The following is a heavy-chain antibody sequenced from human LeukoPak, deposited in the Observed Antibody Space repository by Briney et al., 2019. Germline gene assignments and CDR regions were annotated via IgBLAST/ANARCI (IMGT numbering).Heavy chain of an antibody. CDR1: GGSISSSSYY. Sequence: SETLSLTCTVSGGSISSSSYYWGWIRQPPGKGLELIGSIYYSGSTYYNPSLKSRVTISVDTSKNQFSLKLSSVTAADTAVYYFARHELITGAHFDYWGQGTLVTVSS. V-gene: IGHV4-39*01. J-gene: IGHJ4*02. D-gene: IGHD1-20*01. CDR2: IYYSGST. CDR3: ARHELITGAHFDY.